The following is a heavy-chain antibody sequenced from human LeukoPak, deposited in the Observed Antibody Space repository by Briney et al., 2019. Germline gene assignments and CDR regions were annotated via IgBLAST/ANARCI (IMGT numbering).Heavy chain of an antibody. D-gene: IGHD3-16*01. J-gene: IGHJ5*02. V-gene: IGHV4-61*02. CDR3: ARTGGSKGFDP. CDR2: IYTSGST. Sequence: PSQTLSLTCTVSGGSISSGSYYWSWIRQPAGKGLEWIGRIYTSGSTNYNPSLKSRVTISVDTSKNQFSLKLSSVTAADTAVYYCARTGGSKGFDPWGQGTLVTVSS. CDR1: GGSISSGSYY.